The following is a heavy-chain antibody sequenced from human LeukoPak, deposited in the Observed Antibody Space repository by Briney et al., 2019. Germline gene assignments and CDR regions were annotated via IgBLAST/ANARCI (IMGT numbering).Heavy chain of an antibody. Sequence: GGSLRLSCAASGFTFSSYGMHWVRQAPGKGLEWVAVISYDGSNKYYADSVKGRFTISRDNSKNTLYLQMNSLRAEDTAVYCCATAFVVVPAANPYDYYYGMDVWGQGTTVTVSS. D-gene: IGHD2-2*01. CDR2: ISYDGSNK. CDR1: GFTFSSYG. V-gene: IGHV3-30*03. J-gene: IGHJ6*02. CDR3: ATAFVVVPAANPYDYYYGMDV.